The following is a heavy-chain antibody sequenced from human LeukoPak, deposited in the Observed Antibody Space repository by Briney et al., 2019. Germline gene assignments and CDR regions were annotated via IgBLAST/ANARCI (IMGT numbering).Heavy chain of an antibody. CDR3: AKARKFWLGYYYYGMDV. CDR2: ISWNSGSI. Sequence: AGRSLRLSCAASGFTFDDYAMHWVRQAPGKGLEWVSGISWNSGSIGYADSVKGRFTISRDNAKNSLYLQMNSLRAEDTALFYCAKARKFWLGYYYYGMDVWGQGTTVTVSS. CDR1: GFTFDDYA. V-gene: IGHV3-9*01. J-gene: IGHJ6*02. D-gene: IGHD6-19*01.